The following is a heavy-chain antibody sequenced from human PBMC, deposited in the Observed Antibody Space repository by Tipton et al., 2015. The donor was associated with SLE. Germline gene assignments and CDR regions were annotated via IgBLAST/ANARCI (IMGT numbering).Heavy chain of an antibody. J-gene: IGHJ4*02. D-gene: IGHD1-26*01. CDR1: GGSISSGSYY. Sequence: TLSLTCTVSGGSISSGSYYWSWIRQPAGKGLEWIGYIYTSGSTNYNPSLKSRVTISVDTSKNQFSLKLSSVTAADTAVYYCARGVGATTRWYFDYWGQGTLVTVSS. CDR2: IYTSGST. V-gene: IGHV4-61*09. CDR3: ARGVGATTRWYFDY.